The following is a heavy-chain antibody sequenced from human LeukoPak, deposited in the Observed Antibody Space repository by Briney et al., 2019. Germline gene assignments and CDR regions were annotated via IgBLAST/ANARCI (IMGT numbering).Heavy chain of an antibody. Sequence: GRSLRLSCAASGFTFSSHAMHWVRQAPGKGLEWVAVISYDGSNKYYADSVKGRFTISRDNSKNTLYLQMNSLRAEDTAVYYCARDGTGVKAIVVVPASKDAFDIWGQGTTVTVSS. J-gene: IGHJ3*02. V-gene: IGHV3-30-3*01. CDR3: ARDGTGVKAIVVVPASKDAFDI. D-gene: IGHD2-2*01. CDR1: GFTFSSHA. CDR2: ISYDGSNK.